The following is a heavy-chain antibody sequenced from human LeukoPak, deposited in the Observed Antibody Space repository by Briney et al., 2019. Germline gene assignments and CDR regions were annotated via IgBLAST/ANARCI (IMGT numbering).Heavy chain of an antibody. V-gene: IGHV1-69*04. D-gene: IGHD6-13*01. CDR2: IIPILGIA. J-gene: IGHJ4*02. CDR1: GGIFSSYA. CDR3: ASVIAAAGTAPFDY. Sequence: EASVKVSCKASGGIFSSYAISWVRQAPGQGLEWMGRIIPILGIANYAQKFQGRVTITADKSTSTAYMELSSLRSEDTAVYYCASVIAAAGTAPFDYWGQGTLVTVSS.